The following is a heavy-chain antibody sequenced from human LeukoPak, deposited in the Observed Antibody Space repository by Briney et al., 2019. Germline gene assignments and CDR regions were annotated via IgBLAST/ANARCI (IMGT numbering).Heavy chain of an antibody. Sequence: SETLSLTCTVSGGSISSSSYYWGWIRQPPGKGLEWIGNIYYSGSTYYNPSLKSRVTISVDTSKNQFSLKLSSVTAADTAVYYCARHQPYSSGWYPDYWGQGALVTVSS. CDR2: IYYSGST. CDR3: ARHQPYSSGWYPDY. D-gene: IGHD6-19*01. V-gene: IGHV4-39*01. CDR1: GGSISSSSYY. J-gene: IGHJ4*02.